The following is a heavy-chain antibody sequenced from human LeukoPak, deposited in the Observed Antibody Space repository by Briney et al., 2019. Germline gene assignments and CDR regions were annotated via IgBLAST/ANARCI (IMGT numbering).Heavy chain of an antibody. V-gene: IGHV3-21*01. J-gene: IGHJ4*02. CDR2: ISSSSRYL. Sequence: GGSLRLSCAASEFTFSSYSMNWVRQAPGKGLEWVSSISSSSRYLYYADSVKGRFTISRDNAKNSLYLQMNSLRAEDTAVYYCARDHWDILTGYYIDYWGQGTLDTVSS. CDR3: ARDHWDILTGYYIDY. D-gene: IGHD3-9*01. CDR1: EFTFSSYS.